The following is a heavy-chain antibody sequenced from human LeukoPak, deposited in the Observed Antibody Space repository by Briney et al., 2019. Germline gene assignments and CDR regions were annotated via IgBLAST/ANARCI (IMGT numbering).Heavy chain of an antibody. CDR1: GYTFTGYY. CDR3: ARKGPVWFGDQIDY. V-gene: IGHV1-2*06. J-gene: IGHJ4*02. D-gene: IGHD3-10*01. CDR2: INPNSGGT. Sequence: ASVNVSCKASGYTFTGYYMHWVRQAPGQGLEWMGRINPNSGGTNYAQKFQGRVTMTRDTSISTAYMELSRLRSDDTAVYYCARKGPVWFGDQIDYWGQGTLVTVSS.